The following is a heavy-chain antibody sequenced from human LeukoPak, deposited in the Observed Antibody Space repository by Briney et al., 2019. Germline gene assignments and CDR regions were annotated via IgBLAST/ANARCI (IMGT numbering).Heavy chain of an antibody. CDR1: GGSFSGYY. Sequence: PSETLSLTCAVYGGSFSGYYWSWIRQPPGKGPEWIGEINHSGSTNYNPLLKSRFTISVDTSKNQFSLKLSSVTAADTAVYYCAGSPLRFLEWSAVYWGQGTLVTVSS. J-gene: IGHJ4*02. CDR3: AGSPLRFLEWSAVY. CDR2: INHSGST. V-gene: IGHV4-34*01. D-gene: IGHD3-3*01.